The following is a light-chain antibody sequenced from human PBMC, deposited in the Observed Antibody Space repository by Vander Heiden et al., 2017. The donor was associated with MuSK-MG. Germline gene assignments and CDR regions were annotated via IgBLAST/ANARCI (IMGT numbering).Light chain of an antibody. Sequence: SYELTQPPSVSVSPGQTARITCSGDALPKQHAYWYQQKPGQPPVLVIYKDTERPSGIPERVSGTSSGTTVTLTISGVQAEDEADYYCQSADSSGTYVIFGGGTKLTV. CDR2: KDT. J-gene: IGLJ2*01. V-gene: IGLV3-25*03. CDR3: QSADSSGTYVI. CDR1: ALPKQH.